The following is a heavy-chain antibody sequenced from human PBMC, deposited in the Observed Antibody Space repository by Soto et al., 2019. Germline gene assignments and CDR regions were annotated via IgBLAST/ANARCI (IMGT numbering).Heavy chain of an antibody. J-gene: IGHJ4*02. CDR3: ARAWVVVTAPDY. V-gene: IGHV1-3*05. CDR2: INAGNGNT. D-gene: IGHD2-21*02. CDR1: GYTFTSYA. Sequence: QVQLVQSGAEEKKPGASVKVSCQASGYTFTSYAMHWVRQAPGQRLEWMGWINAGNGNTKYSQKFQGRVTITRDTSASPAYMELSSLRSEDTAVYYCARAWVVVTAPDYWGQGTLVTVSS.